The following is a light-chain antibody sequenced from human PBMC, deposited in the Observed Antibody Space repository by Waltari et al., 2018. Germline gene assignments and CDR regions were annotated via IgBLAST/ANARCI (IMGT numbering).Light chain of an antibody. CDR1: QRISSSY. V-gene: IGKV3-20*01. CDR2: GAS. CDR3: QQFGISVWT. J-gene: IGKJ1*01. Sequence: EIVFTQYPGTLSLSPGERANLHCRASQRISSSYLAWYQQKPGQAPRLLIYGASRRATGIPDRFSGGGSGTDFTLTISRLEPEDFAVYYCQQFGISVWTFGQGTKVEIK.